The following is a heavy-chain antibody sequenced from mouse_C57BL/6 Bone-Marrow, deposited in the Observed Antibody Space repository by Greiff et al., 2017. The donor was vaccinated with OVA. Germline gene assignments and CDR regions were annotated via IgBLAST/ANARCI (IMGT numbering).Heavy chain of an antibody. V-gene: IGHV1-81*01. D-gene: IGHD2-4*01. Sequence: VKLQESGAELARPGASVKLSCKASGYTFTSYGISWVKQRTGQGLEWIGEIYPRSGNTYYNEKFKGKATLTADKSSSTAYMELRSLTSEDSAVCFCADYDDFPYWGQGTLVTVSA. CDR2: IYPRSGNT. J-gene: IGHJ3*01. CDR3: ADYDDFPY. CDR1: GYTFTSYG.